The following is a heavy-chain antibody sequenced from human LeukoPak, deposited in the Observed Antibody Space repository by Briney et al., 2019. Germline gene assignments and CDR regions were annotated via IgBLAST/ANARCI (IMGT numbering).Heavy chain of an antibody. V-gene: IGHV3-11*05. CDR2: VMSGRGST. Sequence: PGGSLRLSCAASGFSVSDYSISWIRQSPGKGPEWISYVMSGRGSTNYADSVKGRFTISRDNAKNSVALQLDGLGADDTAVYFCTRERRGGYYASESWGQGTLVTVSS. CDR3: TRERRGGYYASES. D-gene: IGHD3-16*01. CDR1: GFSVSDYS. J-gene: IGHJ4*02.